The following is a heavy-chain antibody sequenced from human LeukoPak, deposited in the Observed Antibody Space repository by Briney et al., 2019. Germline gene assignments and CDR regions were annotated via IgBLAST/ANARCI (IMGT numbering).Heavy chain of an antibody. CDR2: ISAYNGNT. V-gene: IGHV1-18*01. Sequence: ASVKVSCKASGYTFTNYGISWVRQAPGQGLEWMGWISAYNGNTDYAQKFQGRVTMTTDTSTSTAYMELRSLRSDDTAVYYCARDRDYGDYNTQDLFVYWGQGTLVTVSS. D-gene: IGHD4-17*01. CDR1: GYTFTNYG. J-gene: IGHJ4*02. CDR3: ARDRDYGDYNTQDLFVY.